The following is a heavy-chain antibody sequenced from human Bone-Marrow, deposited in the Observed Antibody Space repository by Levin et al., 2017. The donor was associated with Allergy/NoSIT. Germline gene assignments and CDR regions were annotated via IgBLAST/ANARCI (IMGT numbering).Heavy chain of an antibody. J-gene: IGHJ6*02. CDR2: ISGYNGNT. CDR3: ATYTIFGGRAMDV. V-gene: IGHV1-18*01. CDR1: GDTFRRHV. D-gene: IGHD3-3*01. Sequence: ASVKVSCKSSGDTFRRHVINWVRQAPGQGLEWLGWISGYNGNTNYTQKLQGRVTVTTDTSTTTAYMELRSLRSDDTAVYYCATYTIFGGRAMDVWGQGTTVTVSS.